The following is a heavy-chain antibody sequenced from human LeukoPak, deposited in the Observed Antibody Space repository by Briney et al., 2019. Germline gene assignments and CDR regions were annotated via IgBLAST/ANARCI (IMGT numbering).Heavy chain of an antibody. Sequence: PSETLSLTCTVSGYSISSGYYWGWIRQPPGKGLEWIGGIHHSGRTYYNPSLKSRVTISIDTSKNQFSLKLSSVTAADTAVYYCARHEATSLPRPHLYHWGQGTLVTVSS. J-gene: IGHJ1*01. V-gene: IGHV4-38-2*02. CDR2: IHHSGRT. CDR1: GYSISSGYY. CDR3: ARHEATSLPRPHLYH. D-gene: IGHD1-26*01.